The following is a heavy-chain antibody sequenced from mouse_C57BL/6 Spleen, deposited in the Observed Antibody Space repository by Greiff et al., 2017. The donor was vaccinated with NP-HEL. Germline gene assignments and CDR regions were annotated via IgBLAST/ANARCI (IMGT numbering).Heavy chain of an antibody. CDR1: GYTFTSYW. Sequence: QVQLQQPGAELVKPGASVKVSCKASGYTFTSYWMHWVKQRPGQGLEWIGRIHPSDSDTNYNQKFKGKATLTLDKSSSTAYMQLSSLTSEDSAVYYCAISRDSSGYVGFAYWGQGTLVTVSA. J-gene: IGHJ3*01. D-gene: IGHD3-2*02. CDR2: IHPSDSDT. CDR3: AISRDSSGYVGFAY. V-gene: IGHV1-74*01.